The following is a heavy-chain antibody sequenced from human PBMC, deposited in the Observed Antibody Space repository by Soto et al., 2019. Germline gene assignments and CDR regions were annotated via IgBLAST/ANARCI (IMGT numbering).Heavy chain of an antibody. CDR2: ITGSGGST. J-gene: IGHJ4*02. CDR3: VSSSSNRGYDY. CDR1: GFTFSSYA. Sequence: EVQLLESGGGLVQPGGSLRLSCAASGFTFSSYAMAWVRQAPGKGLEWVSAITGSGGSTYYADSVKGRFTISRDNSKNTLYVQMNSLRAEDTAVYACVSSSSNRGYDYWGQGTLVTVSS. D-gene: IGHD3-10*01. V-gene: IGHV3-23*01.